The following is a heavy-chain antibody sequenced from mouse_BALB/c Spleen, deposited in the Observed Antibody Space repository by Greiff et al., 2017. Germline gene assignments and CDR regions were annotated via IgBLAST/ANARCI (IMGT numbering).Heavy chain of an antibody. CDR2: ISSGGGST. CDR3: ARQRGYYYGSSGDFDY. V-gene: IGHV5-12-1*01. Sequence: EVKLVESGGGLVQPGGSLKLSCAASGFAFSSYDMSWVRQTPEKRLEWVAYISSGGGSTYYPDTVKGRFTISRDNAKNTLYLQMSSLKSEDTAMYYCARQRGYYYGSSGDFDYWGQGTTLTVSS. J-gene: IGHJ2*01. D-gene: IGHD1-1*01. CDR1: GFAFSSYD.